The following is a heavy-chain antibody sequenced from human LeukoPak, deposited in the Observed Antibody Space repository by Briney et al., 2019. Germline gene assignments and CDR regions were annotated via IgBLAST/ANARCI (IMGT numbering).Heavy chain of an antibody. CDR2: IYYSGST. CDR3: ARDRFDDSSGYYYHYYYYYMDV. D-gene: IGHD3-22*01. J-gene: IGHJ6*03. V-gene: IGHV4-59*12. CDR1: GGSFSSYY. Sequence: SETLSLTCTVSGGSFSSYYWSWIRQPPGKGLEWIGSIYYSGSTHYNPSLKSRVTISVDTSKNQFSLKLNSVTAADTAVYFCARDRFDDSSGYYYHYYYYYMDVWGKGTTVTVSS.